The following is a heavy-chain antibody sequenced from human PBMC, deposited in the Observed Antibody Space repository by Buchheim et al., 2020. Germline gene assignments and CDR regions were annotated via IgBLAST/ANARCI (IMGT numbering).Heavy chain of an antibody. V-gene: IGHV4-61*02. J-gene: IGHJ6*02. Sequence: QVQLQESGPGLVKPSQTLSLTCTVSGGSISSGRSYWSWVRQPAGKGLEWIGRIYSSGSTNYNPSFKSRVTISVDTSKNQFSLKLRSVTAADTAVYYCARDSEPQVIFGVIMNYYYYGMDVWGQGTT. CDR3: ARDSEPQVIFGVIMNYYYYGMDV. CDR1: GGSISSGRSY. D-gene: IGHD3-3*01. CDR2: IYSSGST.